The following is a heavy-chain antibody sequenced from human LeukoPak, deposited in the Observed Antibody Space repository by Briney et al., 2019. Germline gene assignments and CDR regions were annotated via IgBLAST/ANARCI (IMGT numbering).Heavy chain of an antibody. CDR2: ISANGGST. CDR1: GFTLSTYA. V-gene: IGHV3-23*01. Sequence: GGSLRLSCAASGFTLSTYAMNWVRQAPGKGLEWVSGISANGGSTYYADSVKGRFTISRDNSKNTLYLQMNSLTVEDTRLYFCAQSAISAVDNSLEPWGQGTLVTVSP. CDR3: AQSAISAVDNSLEP. J-gene: IGHJ5*02. D-gene: IGHD5-24*01.